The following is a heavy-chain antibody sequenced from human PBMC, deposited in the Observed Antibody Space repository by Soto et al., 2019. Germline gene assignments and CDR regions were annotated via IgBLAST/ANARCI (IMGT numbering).Heavy chain of an antibody. D-gene: IGHD2-2*01. CDR1: GYTFTSYG. CDR3: ARDNWQPTTKRYYYYGMDG. Sequence: GASVKVSCKASGYTFTSYGISWVRQAPGQGLEWMGWISAYNGNTNYAQKLQGRVTMTTDTSTSTAYMELRSLRSDDTAVYYCARDNWQPTTKRYYYYGMDGWGQGTTVTVSS. J-gene: IGHJ6*02. CDR2: ISAYNGNT. V-gene: IGHV1-18*01.